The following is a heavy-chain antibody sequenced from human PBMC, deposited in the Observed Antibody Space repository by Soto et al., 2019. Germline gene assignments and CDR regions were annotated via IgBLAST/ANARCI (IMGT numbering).Heavy chain of an antibody. D-gene: IGHD3-22*01. CDR2: IFWDDAQ. V-gene: IGHV2-5*02. Sequence: QITLKESGPTLVKPTQTLTLTCTFSGFSLSTSGLGVGWIRQPPGKALEWLAIIFWDDAQHYSPSLKNRVTVTKDTSKNQVVLRMTNVDTVDTATYYCAHRTYDSGGFAFDVWGQGTIVTVSS. CDR3: AHRTYDSGGFAFDV. CDR1: GFSLSTSGLG. J-gene: IGHJ3*01.